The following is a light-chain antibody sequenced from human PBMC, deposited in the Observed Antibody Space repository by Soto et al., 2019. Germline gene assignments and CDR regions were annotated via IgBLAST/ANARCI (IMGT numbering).Light chain of an antibody. Sequence: SVLTQPPSASGTPGQRVTISCSGSSSNIGSGYVYWYQQLPGAAPKLLIYKNNQRPSGVPDRFSGSKSDTSASLAISGLRSDDEADYYCAAWYDSLEFGGGTKLTVL. V-gene: IGLV1-47*01. CDR2: KNN. CDR3: AAWYDSLE. J-gene: IGLJ2*01. CDR1: SSNIGSGY.